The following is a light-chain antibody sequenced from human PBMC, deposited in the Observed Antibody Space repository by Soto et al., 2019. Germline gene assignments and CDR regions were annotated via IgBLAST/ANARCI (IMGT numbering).Light chain of an antibody. Sequence: QSALTQPPSVSGAPGQRVTISCTGSSSSIGAGYDVHWYQQLPGAAPKLLIYSNNNRPSGVPDRFSGSKSGTSASLAITGLQAADEADYYCQSYDSSLSAPYVFGTGTKVTVL. CDR2: SNN. V-gene: IGLV1-40*01. CDR1: SSSIGAGYD. J-gene: IGLJ1*01. CDR3: QSYDSSLSAPYV.